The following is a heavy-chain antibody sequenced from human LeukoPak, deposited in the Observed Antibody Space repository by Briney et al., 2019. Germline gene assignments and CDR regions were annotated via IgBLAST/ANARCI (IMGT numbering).Heavy chain of an antibody. V-gene: IGHV3-30*04. Sequence: GSLRLSCAASGFTFSSYAMHWVRQAPGKGPEWVAVISYDGSNKYYADSVKGRFTISRDNSKNTLYLQMNSLRTEDTAVYYCASGITGTWGQGTLVTVPS. CDR2: ISYDGSNK. CDR3: ASGITGT. J-gene: IGHJ5*02. CDR1: GFTFSSYA. D-gene: IGHD1-20*01.